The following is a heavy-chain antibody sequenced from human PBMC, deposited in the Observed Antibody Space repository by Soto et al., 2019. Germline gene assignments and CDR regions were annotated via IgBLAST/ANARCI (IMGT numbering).Heavy chain of an antibody. CDR1: GGSFSGYY. CDR3: ARGNYYGSGSYYAPIGWFDP. D-gene: IGHD3-10*01. CDR2: INHSGST. Sequence: QVQLQQWGAGLLKPSETLSLTCAVYGGSFSGYYWSWIRQPPGKGLEWIREINHSGSTNYNPSLKSRVTISVDTSKNQFSLKLSSVTAADTAVYYCARGNYYGSGSYYAPIGWFDPWGQGTLVTVSS. V-gene: IGHV4-34*01. J-gene: IGHJ5*02.